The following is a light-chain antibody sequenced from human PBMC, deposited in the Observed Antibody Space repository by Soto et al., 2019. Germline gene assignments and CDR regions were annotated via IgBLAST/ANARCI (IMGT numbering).Light chain of an antibody. CDR3: QQSNSFPYT. J-gene: IGKJ2*01. Sequence: DIQVTQSPSSVSASVGDRVTITCRATRDISRWLAWYQQKPGKAPKLVIYAASNLQSGVPSRFSGSGSGTDFTLTINSLQPDGFATYYCQQSNSFPYTFGQGTKLEI. CDR2: AAS. CDR1: RDISRW. V-gene: IGKV1-12*01.